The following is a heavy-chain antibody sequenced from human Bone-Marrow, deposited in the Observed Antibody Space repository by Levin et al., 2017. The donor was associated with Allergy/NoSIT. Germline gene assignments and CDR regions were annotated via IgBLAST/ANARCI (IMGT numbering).Heavy chain of an antibody. CDR1: GFVFEGHE. Sequence: GESLKISCVASGFVFEGHEMNWVRQAPGKGLEWISSISSSGSSIYYADSVKGRFTVSRDNARSSLDLQLKSLRGEDTAVYYCANSYASGGWLSYLEHWGQGILVIVSS. CDR2: ISSSGSSI. CDR3: ANSYASGGWLSYLEH. V-gene: IGHV3-48*03. J-gene: IGHJ4*02. D-gene: IGHD6-25*01.